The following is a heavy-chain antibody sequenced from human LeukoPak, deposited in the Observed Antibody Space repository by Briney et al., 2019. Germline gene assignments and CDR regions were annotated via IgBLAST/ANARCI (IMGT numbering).Heavy chain of an antibody. J-gene: IGHJ4*02. CDR1: RFTFSNYW. V-gene: IGHV3-7*01. D-gene: IGHD7-27*01. CDR3: ARDSNWASGV. CDR2: IKEDGSEK. Sequence: GGSLRLSCAASRFTFSNYWMTWVRQAPGKGLEWVANIKEDGSEKYYVDSVKGRFTISRDNAKNSLYLQMNSLRAEDTAVYYCARDSNWASGVWGQGTLVTVSS.